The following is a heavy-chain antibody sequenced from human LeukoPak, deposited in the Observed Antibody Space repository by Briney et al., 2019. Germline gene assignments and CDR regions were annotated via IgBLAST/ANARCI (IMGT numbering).Heavy chain of an antibody. CDR3: ARDPAGLYYFGY. V-gene: IGHV3-30*04. J-gene: IGHJ4*02. Sequence: GGSLRLSCAASGFTFSSYAMHWVRQAPGKGLEWVAVISYDGSNKYYADSVKGRFTISRDNSKNTLYLQMNSLRAEDTAVYYCARDPAGLYYFGYWGQGTLVTVSS. CDR1: GFTFSSYA. CDR2: ISYDGSNK. D-gene: IGHD3/OR15-3a*01.